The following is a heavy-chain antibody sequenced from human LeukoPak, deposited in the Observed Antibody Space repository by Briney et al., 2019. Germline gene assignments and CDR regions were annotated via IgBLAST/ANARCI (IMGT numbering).Heavy chain of an antibody. D-gene: IGHD6-13*01. J-gene: IGHJ4*02. CDR2: INPSGGST. CDR1: GYTFTSYY. Sequence: ASVKVSCKASGYTFTSYYMHWVRQAPGQGLEWMGIINPSGGSTTYAQKFQGRVAMTRDASTSRVYMEVSSLRSEDTAVYYCARTYSSSDEFDYWGQGTLVTVSS. CDR3: ARTYSSSDEFDY. V-gene: IGHV1-46*01.